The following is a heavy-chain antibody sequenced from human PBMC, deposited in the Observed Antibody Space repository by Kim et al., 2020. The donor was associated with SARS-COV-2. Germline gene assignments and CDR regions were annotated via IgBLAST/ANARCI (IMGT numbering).Heavy chain of an antibody. CDR3: ASGTHGDYGYYYYYGMDV. V-gene: IGHV4-59*08. CDR1: GGSISSYY. CDR2: IYYSGST. J-gene: IGHJ6*02. Sequence: SETLSLTCTVSGGSISSYYWSWIRQPPGKGLEWIGYIYYSGSTNYNPSLKSRVTISVDTSKNQFSLKLSSVTAADTAVYYCASGTHGDYGYYYYYGMDVWGQGTTVTVSS. D-gene: IGHD4-17*01.